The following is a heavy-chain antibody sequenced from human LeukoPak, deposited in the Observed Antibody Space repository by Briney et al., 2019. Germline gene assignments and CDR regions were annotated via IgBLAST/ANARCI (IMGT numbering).Heavy chain of an antibody. CDR2: ISVYNGNT. D-gene: IGHD1-7*01. Sequence: ASVKVSCKASGYTFTSYGISWVRQAPGQGLEWMGWISVYNGNTNYAQNLQGRVTMTTDTSTSTAYMELRSLRSDDTAVYYCARVANWNYGLEYYFDYWGQGTLVTVSS. V-gene: IGHV1-18*01. CDR1: GYTFTSYG. CDR3: ARVANWNYGLEYYFDY. J-gene: IGHJ4*02.